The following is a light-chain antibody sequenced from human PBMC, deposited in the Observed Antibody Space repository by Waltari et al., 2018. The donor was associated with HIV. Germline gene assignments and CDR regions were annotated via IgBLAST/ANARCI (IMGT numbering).Light chain of an antibody. CDR2: DNS. Sequence: QSVLPQPPSVSAAPGQKVTISCSRSSSNIGNDYVSWYQHVPGAAPRLLIYDNSKRPSGITDRFSGSESGTSATLAITGLQTGDEADYYCGTWDRTLGGGVFGGGTKLTVL. V-gene: IGLV1-51*01. CDR3: GTWDRTLGGGV. CDR1: SSNIGNDY. J-gene: IGLJ3*02.